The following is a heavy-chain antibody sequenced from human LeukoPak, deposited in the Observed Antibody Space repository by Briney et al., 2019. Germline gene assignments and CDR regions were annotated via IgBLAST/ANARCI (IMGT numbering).Heavy chain of an antibody. CDR2: IYTSGST. Sequence: PSQTLSLTCTVSGGSISSGSYYWSWIRQPAGKGLEWIGRIYTSGSTNYNPSLKSRVTISVDTSKNQFSLKLSSVTAADTAVYYCAREGGSSWYKGYGAFDIWGQGTMVTVSS. D-gene: IGHD6-13*01. CDR3: AREGGSSWYKGYGAFDI. V-gene: IGHV4-61*02. J-gene: IGHJ3*02. CDR1: GGSISSGSYY.